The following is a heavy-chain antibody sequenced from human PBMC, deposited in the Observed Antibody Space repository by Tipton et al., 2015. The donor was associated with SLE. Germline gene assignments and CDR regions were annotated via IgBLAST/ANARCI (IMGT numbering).Heavy chain of an antibody. CDR2: MNPNSGNT. CDR3: ARDRRRDAFDI. J-gene: IGHJ3*02. V-gene: IGHV1-8*02. Sequence: QLVQSGAEVKNPGASVKVSCKTSGYTFTSYDINWVRQAAGQGLEWLGWMNPNSGNTGYAQKFQGRLSMTRSTSISTAYMELRSLRSDDTAVYYCARDRRRDAFDIWGRGTMVTVSS. CDR1: GYTFTSYD.